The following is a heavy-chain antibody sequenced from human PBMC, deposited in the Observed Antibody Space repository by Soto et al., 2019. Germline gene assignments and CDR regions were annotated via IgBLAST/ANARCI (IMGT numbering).Heavy chain of an antibody. D-gene: IGHD3-16*01. J-gene: IGHJ4*02. CDR2: IYSGGST. V-gene: IGHV3-66*01. CDR3: ARDIGLLGTFDY. Sequence: VRLVESGGGLVQPGGSLRLSCAASGFTVSTTYMHWVRQAPGKGLEWVSLIYSGGSTYYADSVKGRFTISRDTSKNTLHLQMNSLRAEDTAVYYCARDIGLLGTFDYWGQGTLVTVSS. CDR1: GFTVSTTY.